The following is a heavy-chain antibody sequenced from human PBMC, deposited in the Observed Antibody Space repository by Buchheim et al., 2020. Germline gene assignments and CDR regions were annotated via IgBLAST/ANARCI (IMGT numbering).Heavy chain of an antibody. V-gene: IGHV3-30*18. D-gene: IGHD6-19*01. CDR3: AKCVRGYSSGWYYYYGMDV. CDR2: ISYDGSNK. Sequence: QVQLVESGGGVVQPGRSLRLSCAASGFTFSSYGMHWVRQAPGKGLEWVAVISYDGSNKYYADSVKGRFTISRDNSKNTLYLQMNSQRAEDTAVYYCAKCVRGYSSGWYYYYGMDVWGQGTT. J-gene: IGHJ6*02. CDR1: GFTFSSYG.